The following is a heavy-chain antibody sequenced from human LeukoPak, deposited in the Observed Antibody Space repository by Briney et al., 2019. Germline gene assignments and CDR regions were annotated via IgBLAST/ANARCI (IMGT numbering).Heavy chain of an antibody. CDR1: GFNFGGYY. J-gene: IGHJ4*02. CDR3: ARARGLGIGAHFDY. V-gene: IGHV3-11*01. CDR2: ISDDSYRT. Sequence: TGGSLRLSCIASGFNFGGYYMGSIRQAPGKGLEWVSYISDDSYRTPYGDTVKGRFTISRDNAKNSLYLQMDNLRVEDTAVYYCARARGLGIGAHFDYWGQGTLVTVSS. D-gene: IGHD4-17*01.